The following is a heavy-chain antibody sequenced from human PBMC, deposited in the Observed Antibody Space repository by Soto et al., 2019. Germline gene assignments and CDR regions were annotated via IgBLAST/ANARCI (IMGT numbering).Heavy chain of an antibody. CDR3: ARGPYYDDTSGYIPLGY. CDR2: IYYSGST. J-gene: IGHJ4*02. Sequence: TLSLTCTVSGGSISSYYWSWIRQPPGKGLEWIGHIYYSGSTNYNPSLKGRVTISVDTSKNQFSLKLNSVTAADTAVYYCARGPYYDDTSGYIPLGYWGQGYLVTVAS. D-gene: IGHD3-22*01. CDR1: GGSISSYY. V-gene: IGHV4-59*01.